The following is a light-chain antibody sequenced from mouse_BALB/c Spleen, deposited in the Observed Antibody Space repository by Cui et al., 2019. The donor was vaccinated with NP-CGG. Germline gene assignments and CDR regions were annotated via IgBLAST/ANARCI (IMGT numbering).Light chain of an antibody. V-gene: IGLV1*01. CDR2: DTN. CDR3: ALWYSNHWV. CDR1: TGAVTTGNY. J-gene: IGLJ1*01. Sequence: QAVVTQESALTTSPGETVTFTCRSSTGAVTTGNYANWVQEKPGHLFTGLIGDTNNRVPGVPARFSGSLIGDKAALTITGAQTEDEAIYFCALWYSNHWVFGGGTKLTVL.